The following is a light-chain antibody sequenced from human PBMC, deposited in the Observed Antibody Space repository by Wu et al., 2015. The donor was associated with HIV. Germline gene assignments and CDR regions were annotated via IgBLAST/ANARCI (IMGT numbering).Light chain of an antibody. Sequence: DIQMTQSPSTLSASVGDRVTITCRASQNINNWLVWFQQKPGKAPHLLIYTANKLESGVPSRFSGSRSGTEFTLTISNLQPDDFATYYCQQYSTYPWTFGQGTKVGNQT. CDR3: QQYSTYPWT. CDR2: TAN. CDR1: QNINNW. J-gene: IGKJ1*01. V-gene: IGKV1-5*03.